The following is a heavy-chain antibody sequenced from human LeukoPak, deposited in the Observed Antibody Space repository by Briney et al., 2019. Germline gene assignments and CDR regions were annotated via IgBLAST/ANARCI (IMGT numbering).Heavy chain of an antibody. Sequence: GGSLRLSCAASGFTFSNAWMSWVRQAPGKGLEWVGRIKSKTDGWTTDYAAPVKGRFTISRDDSKNTLYLQMNSLKTEDTAVYYCTTQTRYCTNGVCSHFVNYWGQGTLVTVSS. CDR3: TTQTRYCTNGVCSHFVNY. CDR1: GFTFSNAW. D-gene: IGHD2-8*01. CDR2: IKSKTDGWTT. V-gene: IGHV3-15*01. J-gene: IGHJ4*02.